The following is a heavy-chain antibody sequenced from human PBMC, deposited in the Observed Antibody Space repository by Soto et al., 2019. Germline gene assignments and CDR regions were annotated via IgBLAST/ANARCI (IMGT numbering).Heavy chain of an antibody. CDR3: AGQTFTIAAASYGRSNWFDP. Sequence: SSETLSLTCSASGGSITSSSHFWGWVRQPPGKGLEWIGTIYFTGNTYYTPSLKSRLTMSLDTSKNEISLRLNSVTAADTAVYYCAGQTFTIAAASYGRSNWFDPWGPGTLVTVSS. V-gene: IGHV4-39*01. J-gene: IGHJ5*02. CDR1: GGSITSSSHF. D-gene: IGHD6-25*01. CDR2: IYFTGNT.